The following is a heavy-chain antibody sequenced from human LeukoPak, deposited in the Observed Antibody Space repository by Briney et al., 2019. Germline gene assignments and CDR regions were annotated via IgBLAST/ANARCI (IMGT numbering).Heavy chain of an antibody. CDR1: GYSISSGYY. CDR3: ARDPNAFDI. J-gene: IGHJ3*02. V-gene: IGHV4-38-2*02. CDR2: INHSGST. Sequence: SETLSLTCTVSGYSISSGYYWAWMRQPPAKGLEWIGSINHSGSTYYNPSLKSRVTVSVDTSKNQVSLRLSSVTAADTAVYYCARDPNAFDIWGQGTMVTVSS.